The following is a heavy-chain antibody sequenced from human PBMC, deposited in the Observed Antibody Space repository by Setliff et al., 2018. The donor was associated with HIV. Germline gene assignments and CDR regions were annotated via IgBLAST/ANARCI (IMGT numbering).Heavy chain of an antibody. CDR1: GYTFTSYD. V-gene: IGHV1-18*01. Sequence: VSCKASGYTFTSYDISWERQAPGQGLEWMGWISAYNGNTNYAQKLQGRVTMTTDTSTSTAYMELRSLRSDDTAVYYCAREIGDYYDSSGYYPPTDYYYGMDVWGQGTTVTVSS. D-gene: IGHD3-22*01. CDR2: ISAYNGNT. J-gene: IGHJ6*02. CDR3: AREIGDYYDSSGYYPPTDYYYGMDV.